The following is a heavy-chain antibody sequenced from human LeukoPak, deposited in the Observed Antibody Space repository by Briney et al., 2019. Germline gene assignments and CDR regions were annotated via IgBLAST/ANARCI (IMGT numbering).Heavy chain of an antibody. CDR2: ISWSSGSI. Sequence: GGSLRLSCAASGFTFSSYWMSGVRQAPGKGLEWVSGISWSSGSIVYADSVKGRFTISRDNAKNSLYLQMYSLRAEDTAVYYCASLGYSYGSDYYFDYWGQGTLVTVSS. V-gene: IGHV3-48*04. D-gene: IGHD5-18*01. CDR1: GFTFSSYW. CDR3: ASLGYSYGSDYYFDY. J-gene: IGHJ4*02.